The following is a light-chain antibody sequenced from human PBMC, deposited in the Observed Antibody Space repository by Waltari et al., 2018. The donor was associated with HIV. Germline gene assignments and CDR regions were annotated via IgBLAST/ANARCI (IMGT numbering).Light chain of an antibody. CDR1: SGSIASYY. CDR3: QSYDSNNVL. Sequence: NFMLTPPHSVSESPGKTVIISCSRSSGSIASYYVQWYQQRPGSSPTTVIYEDNQRPSGVPDRFSGSIDSSSNSASLTISGLKTEDEADYYCQSYDSNNVLFGGGTKLTVL. CDR2: EDN. V-gene: IGLV6-57*01. J-gene: IGLJ2*01.